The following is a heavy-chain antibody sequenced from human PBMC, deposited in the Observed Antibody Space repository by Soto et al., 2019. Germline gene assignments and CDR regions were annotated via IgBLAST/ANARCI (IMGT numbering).Heavy chain of an antibody. J-gene: IGHJ6*02. CDR3: ARVLSQELYYYYYYGMDV. CDR2: IYYSGST. V-gene: IGHV4-30-4*01. Sequence: SETLSLTCTVSGGSISSGDYYWSWIRQPPGKGLEWIGYIYYSGSTYYNPSLKSRVTISVDTSKNQFSLKLSSVTAADTAVYYCARVLSQELYYYYYYGMDVWGQGTTVTVSS. D-gene: IGHD3-10*01. CDR1: GGSISSGDYY.